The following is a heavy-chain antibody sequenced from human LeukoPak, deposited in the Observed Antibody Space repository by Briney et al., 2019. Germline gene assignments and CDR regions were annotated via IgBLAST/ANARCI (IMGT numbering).Heavy chain of an antibody. V-gene: IGHV1-8*03. D-gene: IGHD2-2*01. CDR3: ARVLPAANQQDYYYYYMDV. CDR1: GYTFTSYD. CDR2: MNPNSGNT. J-gene: IGHJ6*03. Sequence: GASVKVSCKASGYTFTSYDINWVRQATGQGLEWMGWMNPNSGNTGYAQKFQGRVTITRNTSISTAYMELSSLRSEDTAVYYCARVLPAANQQDYYYYYMDVWGKGTTVTVSS.